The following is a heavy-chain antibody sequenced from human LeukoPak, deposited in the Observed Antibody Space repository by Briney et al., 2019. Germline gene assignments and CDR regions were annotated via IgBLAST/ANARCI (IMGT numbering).Heavy chain of an antibody. CDR3: ARGRPVTNAFDI. CDR1: GGSISSHY. J-gene: IGHJ3*02. CDR2: INHSGST. Sequence: SETLSLTCTVSGGSISSHYWSWIRQPPGKGLEWIGEINHSGSTNYNPSLKSRVTISVDTSKNQFSLKLSSVTAADTAVYYCARGRPVTNAFDIWGQGTMVTVSS. D-gene: IGHD4-4*01. V-gene: IGHV4-34*01.